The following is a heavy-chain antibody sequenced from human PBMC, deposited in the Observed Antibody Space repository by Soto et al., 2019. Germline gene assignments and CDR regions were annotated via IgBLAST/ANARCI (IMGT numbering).Heavy chain of an antibody. CDR3: AKEGPQWLVTGSFDP. CDR2: IYSGGST. Sequence: GGSLRLSCAASGFTVSTKYMSWVRQAPGKGLEWVSVIYSGGSTFYADSVKGRFTISRDNSKNTLNLQMNSLRAEDTAVYYCAKEGPQWLVTGSFDPWGQGTLVTVSS. CDR1: GFTVSTKY. J-gene: IGHJ5*02. D-gene: IGHD6-19*01. V-gene: IGHV3-66*01.